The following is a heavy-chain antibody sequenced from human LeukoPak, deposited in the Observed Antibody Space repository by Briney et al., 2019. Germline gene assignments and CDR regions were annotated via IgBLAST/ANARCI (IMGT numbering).Heavy chain of an antibody. D-gene: IGHD6-6*01. Sequence: GPLRLSCAASGFTFSSYWMSWVRQAPGEGLEWVANIKQDGTEKYYMDSVKGRFSISRDNAKNSLYLQVNALRAEDTAVYYCARDVRPDYWGQGTLVTVS. V-gene: IGHV3-7*04. CDR1: GFTFSSYW. CDR2: IKQDGTEK. CDR3: ARDVRPDY. J-gene: IGHJ4*02.